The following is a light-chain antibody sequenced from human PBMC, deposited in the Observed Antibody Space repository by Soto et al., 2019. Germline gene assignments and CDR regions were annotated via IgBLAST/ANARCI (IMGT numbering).Light chain of an antibody. CDR2: DVS. V-gene: IGLV2-11*01. Sequence: LTQPRSVSGSPGQSVTISCAGSSSDVGGHNYVSWYHQHPGKAPKLMIYDVSKRPSGVPDRFSGSKSGNTASLTISGLQAEDEADYYCCSYAGTYTYVLFGGGTKLTVL. CDR1: SSDVGGHNY. CDR3: CSYAGTYTYVL. J-gene: IGLJ2*01.